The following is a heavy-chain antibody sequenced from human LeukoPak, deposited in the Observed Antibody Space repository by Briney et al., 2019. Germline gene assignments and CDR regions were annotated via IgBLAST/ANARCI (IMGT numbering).Heavy chain of an antibody. CDR2: INHSGST. D-gene: IGHD5-18*01. J-gene: IGHJ4*02. Sequence: PETLSLTCTLSGGSLSIFYWSWIRQPPGKGLGWIGEINHSGSTNYNPSLKSRVTISVDTSKNQFSLKLSSGAAADTAVYYCARESRGYSYGYMYWGQGTLVTVSS. V-gene: IGHV4-34*01. CDR3: ARESRGYSYGYMY. CDR1: GGSLSIFY.